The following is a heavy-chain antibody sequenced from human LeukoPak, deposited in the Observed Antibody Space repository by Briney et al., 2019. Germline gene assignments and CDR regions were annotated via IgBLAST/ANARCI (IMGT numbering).Heavy chain of an antibody. CDR1: GFTFSSYW. Sequence: GGSLRLSCAASGFTFSSYWMHWVRQAPGKGLVWVSRINSDGSSTSYADSVKGRFTISRDNAKNTLYLQMNSLRAEDTAVYYCVRAIWAYCSSTSCYMGAFDIWGQGTMVTVSS. J-gene: IGHJ3*02. CDR2: INSDGSST. V-gene: IGHV3-74*01. D-gene: IGHD2-2*02. CDR3: VRAIWAYCSSTSCYMGAFDI.